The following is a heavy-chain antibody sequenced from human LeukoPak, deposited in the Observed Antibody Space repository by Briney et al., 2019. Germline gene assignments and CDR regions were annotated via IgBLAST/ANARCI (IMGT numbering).Heavy chain of an antibody. CDR2: IYYSGST. CDR3: ARDRTPHSLDAFDI. D-gene: IGHD1-14*01. CDR1: GGSISSYY. V-gene: IGHV4-59*01. J-gene: IGHJ3*02. Sequence: SETLSLTCTVSGGSISSYYWSWIRQPPGKGLEWIGYIYYSGSTNYNPSLKSRVTISVDTSKNQFSLKLSSVTAADTAVYYCARDRTPHSLDAFDIWGQGTMVTVSS.